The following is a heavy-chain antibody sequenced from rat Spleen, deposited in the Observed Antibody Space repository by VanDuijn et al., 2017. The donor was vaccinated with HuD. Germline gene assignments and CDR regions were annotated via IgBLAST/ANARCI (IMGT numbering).Heavy chain of an antibody. CDR2: IWTGGST. CDR1: GFSLTNYH. CDR3: ARDGRYRYFDY. J-gene: IGHJ2*01. Sequence: QVQLKESGPGLVQPSQTLSLTCTVSGFSLTNYHVSWVRQPPGKGLEWMGVIWTGGSTAYNLLLKSRLSITRDISKSQVFLKMSSLQTEDTATYYCARDGRYRYFDYWGQGVMVTVSS. D-gene: IGHD1-1*01. V-gene: IGHV2-43*01.